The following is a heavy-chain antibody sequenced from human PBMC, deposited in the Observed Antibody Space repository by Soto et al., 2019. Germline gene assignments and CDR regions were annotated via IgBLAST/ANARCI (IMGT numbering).Heavy chain of an antibody. J-gene: IGHJ4*02. D-gene: IGHD2-8*01. V-gene: IGHV3-7*01. CDR2: IKHDGSEE. CDR3: AKWVGRDN. Sequence: GGSLRLSCAASGFFFSTFWMTWVRQAPGKGLEWVANIKHDGSEEYYVDSVKGRFTISRDNTKNSLYLQMNSLRVEDTAVYYCAKWVGRDNWGQGTLVTVSS. CDR1: GFFFSTFW.